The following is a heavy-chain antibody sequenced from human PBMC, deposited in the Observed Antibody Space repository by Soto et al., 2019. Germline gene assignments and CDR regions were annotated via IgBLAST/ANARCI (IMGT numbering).Heavy chain of an antibody. CDR1: GGAITSDAYH. CDR2: IYYSGS. CDR3: ARDLAYCASGSCYTTWGS. J-gene: IGHJ5*02. D-gene: IGHD2-15*01. V-gene: IGHV4-30-4*01. Sequence: PSETLSLTCTVSGGAITSDAYHWAWIRQPPGKGLEWIGFIYYSGSYYNPSLKSRVTLSVDTSKNQFSLKLSSVTAADTAVYYCARDLAYCASGSCYTTWGSWGQGTPVTVSS.